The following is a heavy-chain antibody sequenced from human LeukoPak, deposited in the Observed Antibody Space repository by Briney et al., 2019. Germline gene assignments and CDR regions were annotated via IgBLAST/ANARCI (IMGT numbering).Heavy chain of an antibody. J-gene: IGHJ4*02. CDR1: GGSISSYY. V-gene: IGHV4-59*08. Sequence: SETLSLTCTVSGGSISSYYWSRIRQPPGKGLEWIGYIYYSGSTNYNPSLKSRVTISVDTSKNQFSLKLSSVTAADTAVYYCARLRSSSWYEGYYFDYWGQGTLVTVSS. D-gene: IGHD6-13*01. CDR2: IYYSGST. CDR3: ARLRSSSWYEGYYFDY.